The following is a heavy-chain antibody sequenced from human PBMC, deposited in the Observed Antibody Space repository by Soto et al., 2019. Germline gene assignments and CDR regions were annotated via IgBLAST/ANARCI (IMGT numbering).Heavy chain of an antibody. D-gene: IGHD3-16*01. CDR2: IIPIFGTA. CDR1: GGTFSSYA. Sequence: SVKVSCKASGGTFSSYAISCVRQAPGQGLEWMGGIIPIFGTANYAQKFQGRVTITADESTSTAYMELSSLRSEDTAVYYCARDPLRSHAFDIWGQGTMVTVSS. CDR3: ARDPLRSHAFDI. J-gene: IGHJ3*02. V-gene: IGHV1-69*13.